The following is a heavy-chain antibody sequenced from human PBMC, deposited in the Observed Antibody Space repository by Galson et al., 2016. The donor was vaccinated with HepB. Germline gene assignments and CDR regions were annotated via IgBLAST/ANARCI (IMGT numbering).Heavy chain of an antibody. V-gene: IGHV3-23*01. CDR2: ISGAGGRT. Sequence: SLRLSCATSGFTFSRYGMSWVRQAPGKGLEWVSGISGAGGRTYYADSVKGRFTISRDNSKNTLYWQMDTLRAADTAVYYGAKAVSRVVAIGPLDNWGQGTLVTVSS. CDR1: GFTFSRYG. CDR3: AKAVSRVVAIGPLDN. D-gene: IGHD2-15*01. J-gene: IGHJ4*02.